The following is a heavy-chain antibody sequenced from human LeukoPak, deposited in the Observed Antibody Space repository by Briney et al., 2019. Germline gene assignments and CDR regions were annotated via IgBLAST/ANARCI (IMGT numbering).Heavy chain of an antibody. D-gene: IGHD3-10*01. CDR3: SKHYGSGKYLFDY. CDR1: GFTFKSYV. J-gene: IGHJ4*02. CDR2: IGRSCANT. Sequence: GGSLTLSCAASGFTFKSYVITWGRHAQAQRLERVSSIGRSCANTNYADSFKSRFTISTDDSTNTLSPVMHSLRVDDTTKYYCSKHYGSGKYLFDYWGQGTQVTVSS. V-gene: IGHV3-23*01.